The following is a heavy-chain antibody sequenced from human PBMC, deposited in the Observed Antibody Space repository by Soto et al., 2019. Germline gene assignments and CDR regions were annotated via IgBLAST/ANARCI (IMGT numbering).Heavy chain of an antibody. D-gene: IGHD6-19*01. CDR3: ATKAEEWLDKYYYYGMDV. J-gene: IGHJ6*02. Sequence: GGSLRLSCAASGFTFSSYAMSWVRQAPGKGLEWVSAISGSGGSTYYADSVKGRFTISRDNSKNTLYLQMNSLRAEDTAVYYCATKAEEWLDKYYYYGMDVWGQGTTVTVSS. V-gene: IGHV3-23*01. CDR1: GFTFSSYA. CDR2: ISGSGGST.